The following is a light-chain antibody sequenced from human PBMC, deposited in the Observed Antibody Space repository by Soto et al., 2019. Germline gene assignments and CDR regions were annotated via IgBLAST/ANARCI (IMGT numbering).Light chain of an antibody. CDR2: GVS. CDR1: QSVRSTY. CDR3: QQYGDWPLT. V-gene: IGKV3-15*01. J-gene: IGKJ4*01. Sequence: EIVMTQSPVTLSVSPGERATLSCRASQSVRSTYLAWYQQKPGQAPRLLIFGVSNRAAGIPARFSGSGSGPEFTLTISSLQSEDFAVYYCQQYGDWPLTFGGGTKVEIK.